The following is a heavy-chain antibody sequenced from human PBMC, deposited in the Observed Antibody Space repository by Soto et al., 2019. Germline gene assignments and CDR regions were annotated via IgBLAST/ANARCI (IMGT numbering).Heavy chain of an antibody. CDR2: IYYSGYT. Sequence: QLQLQESGPGLVKPSETLSLTCTVSGGSISSSSYYWGWIRQPPGKGLEWIGSIYYSGYTYYNPXLKSRVTISXDXSXTXXSLKLSSVTAADTAVYYCARHNGPLYVGYYYDMDVWGQGTTVTVSS. V-gene: IGHV4-39*01. D-gene: IGHD3-16*01. J-gene: IGHJ6*02. CDR3: ARHNGPLYVGYYYDMDV. CDR1: GGSISSSSYY.